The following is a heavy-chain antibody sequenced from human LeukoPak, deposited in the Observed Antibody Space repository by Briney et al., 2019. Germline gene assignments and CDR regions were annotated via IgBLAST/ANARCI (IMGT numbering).Heavy chain of an antibody. Sequence: PGGSLRLSCAASGFTFSSYGMHWVRQAPGKGLEWVAVISYDGSNKYYADSVKGRFTISRDNSKNTLYLQMNSLRAEDTAVYYCARSSSWYLEERVAFDIWGQGTMVTVSS. V-gene: IGHV3-30*03. CDR3: ARSSSWYLEERVAFDI. J-gene: IGHJ3*02. CDR2: ISYDGSNK. D-gene: IGHD6-13*01. CDR1: GFTFSSYG.